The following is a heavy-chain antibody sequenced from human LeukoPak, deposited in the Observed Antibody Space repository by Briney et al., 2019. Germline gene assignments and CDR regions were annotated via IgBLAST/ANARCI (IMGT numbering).Heavy chain of an antibody. CDR1: KYSFTNYW. V-gene: IGHV5-51*01. J-gene: IGHJ3*02. Sequence: GESLKISCQDSKYSFTNYWIGWVRQMPGKGLEFMGIIYPGDSDTRYSPSFQGQVTISADKSINTAYLQWSSLKASDTAMYYCASSAAAVVDDAFDTWGQGTMVTVSS. CDR2: IYPGDSDT. D-gene: IGHD6-13*01. CDR3: ASSAAAVVDDAFDT.